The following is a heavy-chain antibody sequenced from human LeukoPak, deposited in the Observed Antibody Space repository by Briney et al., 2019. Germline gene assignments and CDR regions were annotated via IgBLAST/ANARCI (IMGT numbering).Heavy chain of an antibody. V-gene: IGHV5-51*01. J-gene: IGHJ5*02. CDR1: GYSFTSYW. D-gene: IGHD3-10*01. Sequence: GESLKISCKGSGYSFTSYWIGWVRQMPGKGLEWMGIIYPGDSDTRYSPFFQGQVTISADKSISTAYLQWSSLKASDTAMYYCARLDGSGSYYQNWFDPWGQGTLVTVSS. CDR2: IYPGDSDT. CDR3: ARLDGSGSYYQNWFDP.